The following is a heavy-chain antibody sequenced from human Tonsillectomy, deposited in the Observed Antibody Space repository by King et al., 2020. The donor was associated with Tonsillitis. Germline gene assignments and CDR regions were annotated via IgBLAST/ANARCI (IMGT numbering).Heavy chain of an antibody. CDR1: GGSFTGYY. CDR3: ARERFEGQLLNNAFDY. D-gene: IGHD6-6*01. J-gene: IGHJ4*02. CDR2: IKHSGSS. Sequence: VQLQQWGAGLLKPSETLSLTCAVPGGSFTGYYWSWIRQPPGKGLEWIGEIKHSGSSNYNPSLKSRVTISADTSKNQFSLKLSSVTAADTAVYYCARERFEGQLLNNAFDYWGQGTLVTVSS. V-gene: IGHV4-34*01.